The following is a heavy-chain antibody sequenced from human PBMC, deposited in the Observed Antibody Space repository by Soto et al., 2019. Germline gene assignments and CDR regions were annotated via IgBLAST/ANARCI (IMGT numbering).Heavy chain of an antibody. J-gene: IGHJ3*02. CDR2: ISGSGGST. D-gene: IGHD6-13*01. CDR1: GFTFSSYA. CDR3: AKDHPAAAGREDAFDI. V-gene: IGHV3-23*01. Sequence: GGSLRLSCAASGFTFSSYAMSWVRQAPGKGLEWVSAISGSGGSTYYADSVKGRFTISRDNSKNTLYLQMNSLRAEDTAVYYCAKDHPAAAGREDAFDIWGQGTMVTVSS.